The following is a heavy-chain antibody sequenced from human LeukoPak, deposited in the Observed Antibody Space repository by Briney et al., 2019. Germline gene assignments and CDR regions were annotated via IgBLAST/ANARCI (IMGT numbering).Heavy chain of an antibody. J-gene: IGHJ4*02. Sequence: GGSLRLSCAASGFTFSSYWMSWVRQAPGKGLEWVANIKQDGSEKYYVDSVKGRFTISRDNAKNSLYLQMNSLRAEDTAVYYCAKSSSGWYISAPHLWGQGTLVTVSS. CDR3: AKSSSGWYISAPHL. V-gene: IGHV3-7*03. CDR1: GFTFSSYW. CDR2: IKQDGSEK. D-gene: IGHD6-19*01.